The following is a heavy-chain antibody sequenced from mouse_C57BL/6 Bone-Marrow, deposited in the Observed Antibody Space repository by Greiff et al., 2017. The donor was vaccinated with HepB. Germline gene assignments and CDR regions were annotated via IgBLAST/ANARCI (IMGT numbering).Heavy chain of an antibody. V-gene: IGHV2-2*01. CDR2: IWSGGST. CDR3: ARGPFDY. CDR1: GFSLTSYG. Sequence: QVQLKQSGPGLVQPSQSLSITCTVSGFSLTSYGVHWVRQSPGKGLAWLGVIWSGGSTDYNAAFISRLSISKDNSKSQVFFKMNSRQADDTAIYYCARGPFDYWGQGTTLTVSS. J-gene: IGHJ2*01.